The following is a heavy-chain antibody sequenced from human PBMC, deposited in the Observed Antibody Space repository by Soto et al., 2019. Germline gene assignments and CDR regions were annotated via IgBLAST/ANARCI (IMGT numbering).Heavy chain of an antibody. CDR2: INHSGST. Sequence: SGTLSLTCAVYGGSFSGYYWSWIRQPPGKGLEWIGEINHSGSTNYNPSLKSRVTISVDTSKNQFSLKLSSVTAADTAVYYCERVSRTTVTKVNYYSSWDVWGKGTTVT. J-gene: IGHJ6*03. V-gene: IGHV4-34*01. D-gene: IGHD4-17*01. CDR3: ERVSRTTVTKVNYYSSWDV. CDR1: GGSFSGYY.